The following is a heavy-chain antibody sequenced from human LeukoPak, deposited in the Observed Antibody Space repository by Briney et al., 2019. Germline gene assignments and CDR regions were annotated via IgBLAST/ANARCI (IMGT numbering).Heavy chain of an antibody. J-gene: IGHJ4*02. V-gene: IGHV1-18*01. CDR2: ISAYNGNT. Sequence: ASVKVSCKASGGTFSSYAISWVRQAPGQGLEWMGWISAYNGNTNYAQKLQGRVTMTTDTSTSTAYMELRSLRSDDTAVYYCARGDSSSISLLVSYWGQGTLVTVSS. CDR1: GGTFSSYA. CDR3: ARGDSSSISLLVSY. D-gene: IGHD2-2*01.